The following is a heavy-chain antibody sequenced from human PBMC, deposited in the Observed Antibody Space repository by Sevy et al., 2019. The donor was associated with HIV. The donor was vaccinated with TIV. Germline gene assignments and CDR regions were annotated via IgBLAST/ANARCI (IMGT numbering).Heavy chain of an antibody. CDR2: IYYSGST. CDR1: GGSISSGGYY. Sequence: SETLSLTCTVSGGSISSGGYYWSWIRQHPGKGLEWIGCIYYSGSTYYNPSLKSRVTISVDTSKNQFSLKLSSVTAADTAVYYCARSGNQLPFDYWGQGTLVTVSS. V-gene: IGHV4-31*03. J-gene: IGHJ4*01. CDR3: ARSGNQLPFDY. D-gene: IGHD2-2*01.